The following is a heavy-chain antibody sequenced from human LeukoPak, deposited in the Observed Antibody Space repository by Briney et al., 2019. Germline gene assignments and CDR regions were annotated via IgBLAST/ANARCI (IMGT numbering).Heavy chain of an antibody. CDR1: GSTFSSYA. D-gene: IGHD6-6*01. Sequence: GGSLRLSCAASGSTFSSYAMSWVRQAPGKGLEWVSAISGSGGSTYYADSVKGRFTISRDNSKNTLYLQMNSLRAEDTAVYYCAKAFEYSSSSGIDYWGQGTLVTVSS. CDR3: AKAFEYSSSSGIDY. J-gene: IGHJ4*02. V-gene: IGHV3-23*01. CDR2: ISGSGGST.